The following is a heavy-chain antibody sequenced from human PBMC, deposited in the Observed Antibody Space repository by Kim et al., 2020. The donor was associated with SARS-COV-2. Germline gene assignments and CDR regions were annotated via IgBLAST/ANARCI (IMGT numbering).Heavy chain of an antibody. D-gene: IGHD3-22*01. CDR2: IWYDGSNK. V-gene: IGHV3-33*01. Sequence: GGSLRLSCAASGFTFSSYGMHWVRQAPGKGLEWVAVIWYDGSNKYYADSVKGRFTISRDNSKNTLYLQMNSLRAEDTAVYYCARDLAYYYDSSGYYYYYYYYGMDVWGQGTTVTVSS. J-gene: IGHJ6*02. CDR3: ARDLAYYYDSSGYYYYYYYYGMDV. CDR1: GFTFSSYG.